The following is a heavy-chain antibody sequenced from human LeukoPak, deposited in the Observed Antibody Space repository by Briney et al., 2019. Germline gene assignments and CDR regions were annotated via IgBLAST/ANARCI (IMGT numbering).Heavy chain of an antibody. D-gene: IGHD5-12*01. V-gene: IGHV3-30*18. CDR3: AKGHGYSDAFDI. J-gene: IGHJ3*02. CDR1: GFTFSSYG. Sequence: GGSLRLSCAASGFTFSSYGMHWVRQAPGKGLEWVAVISYDGSNKYYADSVKGRFTISRDNSKNTLYLQMNSLRAEDTAVYYCAKGHGYSDAFDIWGQGTMVTVSS. CDR2: ISYDGSNK.